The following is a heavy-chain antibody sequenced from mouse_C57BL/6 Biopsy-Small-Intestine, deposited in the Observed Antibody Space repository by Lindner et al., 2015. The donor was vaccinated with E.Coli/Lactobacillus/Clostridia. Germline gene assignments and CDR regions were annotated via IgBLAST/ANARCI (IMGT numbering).Heavy chain of an antibody. CDR3: ASHLYYAMDY. J-gene: IGHJ4*01. CDR1: GFSLTTYS. Sequence: VQLQESGPGLVAPSQSLSITCTVSGFSLTTYSMSWVRQPPGKGLEWLGIMWTGGGTNYNSALKSRLSISKDNSKSQVFLKMNSLQTDDTARYYCASHLYYAMDYWGQGTSVTVSS. CDR2: MWTGGGT. V-gene: IGHV2-9-1*01.